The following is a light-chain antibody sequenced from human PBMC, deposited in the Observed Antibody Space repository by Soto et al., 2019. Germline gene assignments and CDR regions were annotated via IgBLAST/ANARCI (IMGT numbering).Light chain of an antibody. J-gene: IGKJ5*01. Sequence: EIVLTQSPFTLSLSPVERATLSCIASQSVSSSYLAWYQQKPGQAPRLLIHGASSRATGIPDRISGSGSGTDFTLTISRLEPEDFAVYYCQQYGSSPITFGQGTRLEIK. V-gene: IGKV3-20*01. CDR2: GAS. CDR3: QQYGSSPIT. CDR1: QSVSSSY.